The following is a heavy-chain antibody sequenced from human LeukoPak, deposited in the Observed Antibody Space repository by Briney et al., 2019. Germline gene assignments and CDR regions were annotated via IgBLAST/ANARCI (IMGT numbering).Heavy chain of an antibody. Sequence: PGGSLRLSCAASGFTFSSYSMNWVRQAPGKGLEWVSSISSSSSYIYYADSVNGRFTIPRDNAKNTLYLQMNSLRAEDTAVYYCARDHLMQRIAAAGGGWGQGTLVTVSS. J-gene: IGHJ4*02. V-gene: IGHV3-21*01. D-gene: IGHD6-13*01. CDR2: ISSSSSYI. CDR1: GFTFSSYS. CDR3: ARDHLMQRIAAAGGG.